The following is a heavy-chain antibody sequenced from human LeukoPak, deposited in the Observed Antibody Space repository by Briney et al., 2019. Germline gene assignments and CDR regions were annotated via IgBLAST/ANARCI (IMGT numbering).Heavy chain of an antibody. CDR2: IWYDGSNK. Sequence: GGSLRLSCVASGFSFPSHTMTWVRQAPGKGLEWVAFIWYDGSNKDYADSVKGRFTISRDTSKNTLFLQMNSLRAEDTAVYYCAKRRADFGSMDVWGKGTTVTVSS. D-gene: IGHD2-21*01. CDR3: AKRRADFGSMDV. CDR1: GFSFPSHT. J-gene: IGHJ6*03. V-gene: IGHV3-30*02.